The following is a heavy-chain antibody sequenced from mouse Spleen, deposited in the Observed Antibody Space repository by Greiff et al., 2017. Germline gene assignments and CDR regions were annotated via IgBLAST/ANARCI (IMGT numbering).Heavy chain of an antibody. D-gene: IGHD3-3*01. CDR2: IDPETGGT. V-gene: IGHV1-15*01. J-gene: IGHJ2*01. CDR1: GYTFTDYE. CDR3: TRLGQRVFDY. Sequence: VQLQQSGAELVRPGASVTLSCKASGYTFTDYEMHWVKQTPVHGLEWIGAIDPETGGTAYNQKFKGKAILTADKSSSTAYMELRSLTSEDSAVYYCTRLGQRVFDYWGQGTTLTVSS.